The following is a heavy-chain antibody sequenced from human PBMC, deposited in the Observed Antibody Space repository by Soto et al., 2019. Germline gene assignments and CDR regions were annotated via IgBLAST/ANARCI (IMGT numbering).Heavy chain of an antibody. CDR2: IIPIFNST. J-gene: IGHJ4*02. CDR1: GSRFSNYV. CDR3: AREGRGKKAGYNGLVSLGY. Sequence: QVQLVQSGAEVKTPGSSLKVSCKVSGSRFSNYVISWVRQAPGHGLEWLGRIIPIFNSTKYAQSFQGRVTITADKSTSTFSLELSSLRSADTAVYYCAREGRGKKAGYNGLVSLGYWGQGTLVTVSS. D-gene: IGHD2-2*02. V-gene: IGHV1-69*06.